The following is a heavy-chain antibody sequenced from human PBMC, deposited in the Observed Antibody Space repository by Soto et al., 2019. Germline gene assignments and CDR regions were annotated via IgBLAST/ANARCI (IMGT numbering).Heavy chain of an antibody. Sequence: QLPLQESGPGLVKPSETLSLTCTVSGGSISSSSYYWGWIRQPPGKGLEWIGSIYYSGSTYYNPSLKSRVTISVDTSKNQFSLKLSSVTAADTAVYYCARRDCSGGSCYAYAWFDPWGQGTLVTVSS. V-gene: IGHV4-39*01. CDR3: ARRDCSGGSCYAYAWFDP. J-gene: IGHJ5*02. CDR2: IYYSGST. CDR1: GGSISSSSYY. D-gene: IGHD2-15*01.